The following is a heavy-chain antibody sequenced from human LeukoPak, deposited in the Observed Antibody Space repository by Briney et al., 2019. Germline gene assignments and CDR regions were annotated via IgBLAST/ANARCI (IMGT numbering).Heavy chain of an antibody. CDR2: ISGSGGSS. Sequence: GGSLRLSCAASGFTFSSYAMSWVRQAPGKGLEWVSAISGSGGSSYYADSVKGRFTISRDNSKNTLYLQMNSLRAEDTAVYYCAKNAMVYCSGGSCSGHWGQGTLVTVSS. CDR1: GFTFSSYA. V-gene: IGHV3-23*01. D-gene: IGHD2-15*01. J-gene: IGHJ4*02. CDR3: AKNAMVYCSGGSCSGH.